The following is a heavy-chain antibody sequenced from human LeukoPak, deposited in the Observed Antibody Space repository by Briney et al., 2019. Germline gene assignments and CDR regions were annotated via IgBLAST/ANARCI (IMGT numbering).Heavy chain of an antibody. CDR1: GGSFSSYY. D-gene: IGHD3-22*01. CDR3: ASRERSSGYFGY. Sequence: SETLSLTCAVYGGSFSSYYWGWIRQPPGKGLEWIGSIYYSGSTYYNPSLKSRVTISVDTSKNQFSLKLSSVTAADTAVYYCASRERSSGYFGYWGQGTLVTVSS. CDR2: IYYSGST. V-gene: IGHV4-39*01. J-gene: IGHJ4*02.